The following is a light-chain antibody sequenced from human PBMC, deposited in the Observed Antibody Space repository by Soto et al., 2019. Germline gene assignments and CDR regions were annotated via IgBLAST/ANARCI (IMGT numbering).Light chain of an antibody. CDR1: QTISSW. V-gene: IGKV1-5*03. J-gene: IGKJ1*01. Sequence: IQMTQSPSTLPASVGDRVTITCRASQTISSWLAWYQQKPGKAPKLLIYKASTLKSGVPSRFSGSGSGTELTLTISRLQPDDFATYYCQNYNSYSEACGQGTKVDIK. CDR3: QNYNSYSEA. CDR2: KAS.